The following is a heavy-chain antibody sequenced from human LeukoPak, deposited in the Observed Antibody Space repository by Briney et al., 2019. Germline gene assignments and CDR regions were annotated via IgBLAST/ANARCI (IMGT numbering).Heavy chain of an antibody. Sequence: SETLSLTCTVSDDSITMYYWSWIRQPPGKGLEWIGYIYYSGSTNYNPSLKSRVTISVDTSKKQLSLKLSSVTAADTAVYYCARVYYSSSYDYWYFDLWGRGTLVTVSS. J-gene: IGHJ2*01. CDR1: DDSITMYY. CDR2: IYYSGST. V-gene: IGHV4-59*01. D-gene: IGHD6-13*01. CDR3: ARVYYSSSYDYWYFDL.